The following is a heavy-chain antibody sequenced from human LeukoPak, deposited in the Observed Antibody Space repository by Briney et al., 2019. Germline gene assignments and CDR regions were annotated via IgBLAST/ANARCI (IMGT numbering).Heavy chain of an antibody. CDR3: ARPRPGWSSVMPYFDY. D-gene: IGHD3-16*01. J-gene: IGHJ4*02. Sequence: GGPLRLSCAASRFTFGSYWMSWVRQAPGKGLEWVANIKHDGTDKYYVDSVKGRFTISRDNAKNSLFLQMNSLRAEDTAVYYCARPRPGWSSVMPYFDYWGQGTLVTVSS. CDR2: IKHDGTDK. V-gene: IGHV3-7*01. CDR1: RFTFGSYW.